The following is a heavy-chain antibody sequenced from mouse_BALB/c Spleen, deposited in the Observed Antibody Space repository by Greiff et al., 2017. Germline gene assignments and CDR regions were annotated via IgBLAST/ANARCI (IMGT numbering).Heavy chain of an antibody. V-gene: IGHV5-4*02. Sequence: EVQRVESGGGLVKPGGSLKLSCAASGFTFSDYYMYWVRQTPEKRLEWVATISDGGSYTYYPDSVKGRFTISSDNAKNNLYLQRSSLKSEDTAMYYCARENYDYDADYWGQGTTLTVSS. CDR2: ISDGGSYT. J-gene: IGHJ2*01. CDR1: GFTFSDYY. CDR3: ARENYDYDADY. D-gene: IGHD2-4*01.